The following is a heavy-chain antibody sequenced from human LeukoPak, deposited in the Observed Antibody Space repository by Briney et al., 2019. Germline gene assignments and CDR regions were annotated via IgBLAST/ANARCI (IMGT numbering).Heavy chain of an antibody. Sequence: PSETLSLTCTVSGGSISSYYWSWLRQPPGKGLEWVGYIYYSGSTNYNPSPKRRVTITVDTSKNQLCLKLRSVTAADTAMYYCAGVWYNAFDIWGQGTMVTVSS. D-gene: IGHD6-13*01. CDR3: AGVWYNAFDI. V-gene: IGHV4-59*01. CDR2: IYYSGST. CDR1: GGSISSYY. J-gene: IGHJ3*02.